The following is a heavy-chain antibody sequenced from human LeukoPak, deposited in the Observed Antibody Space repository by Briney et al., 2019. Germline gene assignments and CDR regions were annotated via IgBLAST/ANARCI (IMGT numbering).Heavy chain of an antibody. CDR2: INHSGST. CDR3: ARGRGGSGYLVRYYYYMDV. Sequence: SETLSLTCAVYGGSFSGYYWSWIRQPPGKGLEWIGEINHSGSTNYNPSLKSRVTISADTSKNQFSLKLSSVTAADTAVYYCARGRGGSGYLVRYYYYMDVWGKGTTVTVSS. CDR1: GGSFSGYY. D-gene: IGHD3-3*01. J-gene: IGHJ6*03. V-gene: IGHV4-34*01.